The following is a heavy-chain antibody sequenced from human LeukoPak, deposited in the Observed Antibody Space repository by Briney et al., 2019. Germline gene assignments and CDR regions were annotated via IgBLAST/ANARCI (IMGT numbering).Heavy chain of an antibody. CDR1: GFTVSSNY. J-gene: IGHJ4*02. CDR3: AKNSEQGAPAPLDY. D-gene: IGHD4/OR15-4a*01. CDR2: IYSGGST. Sequence: GGSLRLSCAPSGFTVSSNYMSWVRQATGKGLEWVSVIYSGGSTYYADSVKGRFTISRDNSKNTLYLQMNSLRAEDTAVYYCAKNSEQGAPAPLDYWGQGTLVTVSS. V-gene: IGHV3-53*01.